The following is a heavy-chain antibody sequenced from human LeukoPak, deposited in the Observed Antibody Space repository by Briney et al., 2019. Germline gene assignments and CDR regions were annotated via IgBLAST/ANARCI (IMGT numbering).Heavy chain of an antibody. Sequence: GGSLRLSCAGSGFTFTNYWMHWVRQAPGKGLVWVSGINSDGSSTNYADSVKGRFTISRDNAKNTLYLQMISLRAEDTAVYYCARDTGWYFDLWGRGTLVTVSS. D-gene: IGHD4-17*01. CDR2: INSDGSST. CDR3: ARDTGWYFDL. CDR1: GFTFTNYW. J-gene: IGHJ2*01. V-gene: IGHV3-74*01.